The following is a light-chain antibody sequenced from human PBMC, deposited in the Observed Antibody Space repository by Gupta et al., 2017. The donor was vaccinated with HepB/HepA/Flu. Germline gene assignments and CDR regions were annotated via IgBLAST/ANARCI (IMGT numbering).Light chain of an antibody. J-gene: IGLJ1*01. CDR3: GSYTITTTSFI. Sequence: QSVLTQPASVSGSPGPSITISCTGTSSDVYNSNYVSWYQHHPGKGPKLIIYDVSNRPSGVSTRFSGSRSGNTASLTISGLQGEDEADYYCGSYTITTTSFIFGTGTKVTVL. CDR1: SSDVYNSNY. V-gene: IGLV2-14*03. CDR2: DVS.